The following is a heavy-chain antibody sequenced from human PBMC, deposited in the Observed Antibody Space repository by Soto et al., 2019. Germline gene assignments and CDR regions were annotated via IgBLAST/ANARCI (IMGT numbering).Heavy chain of an antibody. CDR3: AKGLLNGRWYAAD. CDR1: GGSISSYY. V-gene: IGHV3-53*01. J-gene: IGHJ4*02. CDR2: ITTNGHT. D-gene: IGHD6-13*01. Sequence: ETLSLTCTVSGGSISSYYWSWIRQPPGKRLEWVSVITTNGHTDYADSVKGRFTISRDNSKNTVYLQMNSLRAEDTAVYYCAKGLLNGRWYAADWGQGTLVTVSS.